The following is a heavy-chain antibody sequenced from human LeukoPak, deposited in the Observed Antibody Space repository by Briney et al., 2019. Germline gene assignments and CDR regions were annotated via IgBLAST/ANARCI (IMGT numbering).Heavy chain of an antibody. D-gene: IGHD3-16*01. Sequence: SETLSLTCAVYGGSFNGYYWSWIRKPPGKGLEWIGEINHNGDTKYNPSLKSRVTISVDTSKNQFSLKLSSVTAADTAVYYCARDLGLYMDVWGKGTTVTISS. CDR1: GGSFNGYY. V-gene: IGHV4-34*01. J-gene: IGHJ6*03. CDR2: INHNGDT. CDR3: ARDLGLYMDV.